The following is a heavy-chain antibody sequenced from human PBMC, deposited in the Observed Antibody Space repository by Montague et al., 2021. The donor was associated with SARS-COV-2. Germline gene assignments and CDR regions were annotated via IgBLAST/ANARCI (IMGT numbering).Heavy chain of an antibody. CDR2: INHSGTT. D-gene: IGHD3-9*01. V-gene: IGHV4-34*01. Sequence: SETLSLTCPVYGGSFSGYYWTWIRQSPGKGLEWIAEINHSGTTNYNFNPSLRSRVTISVDTSKSQFSLKLSSVTAADTGVYYCARWDPQILTLIGLRGKSASDYWGQGTLVTVSS. J-gene: IGHJ4*02. CDR1: GGSFSGYY. CDR3: ARWDPQILTLIGLRGKSASDY.